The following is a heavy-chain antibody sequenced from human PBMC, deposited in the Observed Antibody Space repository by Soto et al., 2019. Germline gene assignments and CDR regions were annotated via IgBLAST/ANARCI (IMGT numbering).Heavy chain of an antibody. CDR2: IMPFFGSG. CDR1: RGTFTNYA. CDR3: ARDRAGYYSHFAY. J-gene: IGHJ4*02. D-gene: IGHD3-22*01. Sequence: QVYLVQSGAEVKKPGSSVKVSCKALRGTFTNYAFSWVRQAPGQGLEWMGGIMPFFGSGNYAQKFQGRINITADESTRSVYLELTSLRSEATAVYYCARDRAGYYSHFAYWGQGTLVTVSS. V-gene: IGHV1-69*01.